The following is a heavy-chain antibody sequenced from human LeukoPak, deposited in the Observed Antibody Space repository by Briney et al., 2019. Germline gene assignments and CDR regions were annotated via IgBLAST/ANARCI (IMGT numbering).Heavy chain of an antibody. Sequence: PGRSLRLSCAASGFTFSSYGMHWVRQAPGKGLEWVAVIWYDGSNKYYADSAKGRFTIPRDNSKNTLYLQMNSPRAEDTAVYYCAKDPNYGSGSYYGYWGQGTLVTVSS. CDR3: AKDPNYGSGSYYGY. CDR2: IWYDGSNK. V-gene: IGHV3-33*06. D-gene: IGHD3-10*01. CDR1: GFTFSSYG. J-gene: IGHJ4*02.